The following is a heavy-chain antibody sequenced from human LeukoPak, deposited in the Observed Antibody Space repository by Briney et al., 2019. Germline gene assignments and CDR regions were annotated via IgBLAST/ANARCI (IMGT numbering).Heavy chain of an antibody. Sequence: PSETLSLTCTVSGGSISSYYWSWIRQPPGKGLEWIGYVYYSGISNYNPSLKSRVTISVDTPKNQFSLKLNSVTAADTAVYYCARDLGFCSSTSCYPWFDPWGQGTLVIVSS. V-gene: IGHV4-59*01. CDR1: GGSISSYY. J-gene: IGHJ5*02. D-gene: IGHD2-2*01. CDR2: VYYSGIS. CDR3: ARDLGFCSSTSCYPWFDP.